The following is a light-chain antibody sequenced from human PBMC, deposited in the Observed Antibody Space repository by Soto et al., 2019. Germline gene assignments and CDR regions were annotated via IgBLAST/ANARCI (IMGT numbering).Light chain of an antibody. Sequence: NFMLTQPHSVSESPGKTVTISCTRSSGSIASNYVQWYQQRPGSSPTTVIYEHNQRPSGVPDRFSGSIDSSSNSASLTISGLKTEDEADYHCLSYDGSNHWVFGGGTKVTVL. CDR3: LSYDGSNHWV. V-gene: IGLV6-57*01. CDR1: SGSIASNY. CDR2: EHN. J-gene: IGLJ3*02.